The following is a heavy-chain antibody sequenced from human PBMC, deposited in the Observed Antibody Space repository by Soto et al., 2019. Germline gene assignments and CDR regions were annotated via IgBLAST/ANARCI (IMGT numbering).Heavy chain of an antibody. Sequence: GGSLRLSCAASGFTFSSYEMNWVRQAPGKGLEWVSYISSSGSTIYYADSVKGRFTISRDNAKNSLYLQMNSLRAEDTAVYYFARASHINYREQYYWGQGTLVTVSS. CDR3: ARASHINYREQYY. V-gene: IGHV3-48*03. CDR1: GFTFSSYE. D-gene: IGHD4-4*01. CDR2: ISSSGSTI. J-gene: IGHJ4*02.